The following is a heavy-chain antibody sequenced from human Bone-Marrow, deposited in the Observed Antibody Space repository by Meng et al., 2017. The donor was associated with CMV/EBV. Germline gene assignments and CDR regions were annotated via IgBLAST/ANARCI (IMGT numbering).Heavy chain of an antibody. V-gene: IGHV1-18*01. CDR1: GGTFSSYT. J-gene: IGHJ4*02. Sequence: ASVKVSCKASGGTFSSYTISWVRQAPGQGPEWMGWISAYNGDTMYAPKVQGRVTTTTDTSTSTAYMELRGLRSDDTAVYYCARDAGTIAVSGIGDYWGQGTLVTVSS. CDR2: ISAYNGDT. CDR3: ARDAGTIAVSGIGDY. D-gene: IGHD6-19*01.